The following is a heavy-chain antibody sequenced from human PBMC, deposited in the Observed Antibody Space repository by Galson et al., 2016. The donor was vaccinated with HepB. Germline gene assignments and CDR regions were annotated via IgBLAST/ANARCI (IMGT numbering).Heavy chain of an antibody. CDR3: ARRVSGYFNS. J-gene: IGHJ5*01. CDR2: IYYSGST. D-gene: IGHD3-22*01. CDR1: GGSISTGGYY. V-gene: IGHV4-31*03. Sequence: TLSPTCTVSGGSISTGGYYWSWLRQHPGKGLEWIGPIYYSGSTSYNPSLKTRLSISVDTSKNQFSLTLSSVTVADTSVYFCARRVSGYFNSWGLGTLVTVSS.